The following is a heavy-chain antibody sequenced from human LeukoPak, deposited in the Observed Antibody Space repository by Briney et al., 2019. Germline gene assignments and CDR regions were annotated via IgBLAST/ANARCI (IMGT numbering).Heavy chain of an antibody. CDR1: ESPFSPYY. Sequence: APVKPCCNAAESPFSPYYMHGGCRSPGQGLKWMRWINPNSGGTNYAQKFQGRVTMTRDTSISTAYMELSRLRSDDTARYYCARVGSSGWDVESSQHWGQGTLVTVSS. CDR2: INPNSGGT. D-gene: IGHD6-19*01. J-gene: IGHJ1*01. V-gene: IGHV1-2*02. CDR3: ARVGSSGWDVESSQH.